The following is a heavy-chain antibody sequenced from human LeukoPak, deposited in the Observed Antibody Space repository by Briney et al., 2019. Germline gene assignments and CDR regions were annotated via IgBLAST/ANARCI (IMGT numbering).Heavy chain of an antibody. Sequence: SETLSLTCTVSGGSINGFCWSWIRQPPGKGLEWIGYIYYSGSTNYNPSLRSRVTISVDRSKNQFSLKMNSATAADTAMYYCAGLHFAAAEEFDPWGQGTLVTVSS. CDR1: GGSINGFC. J-gene: IGHJ5*02. V-gene: IGHV4-59*08. CDR3: AGLHFAAAEEFDP. CDR2: IYYSGST. D-gene: IGHD6-13*01.